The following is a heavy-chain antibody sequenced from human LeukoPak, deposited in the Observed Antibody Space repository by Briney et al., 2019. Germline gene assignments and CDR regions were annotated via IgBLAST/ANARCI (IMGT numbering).Heavy chain of an antibody. CDR3: AGDLHSYGY. D-gene: IGHD5-18*01. Sequence: PGGSPRLSCAASGFTFSSYSMNWVRQAPGKGLEWVSYISSSSSTIYYADSVKGRFTISRDNAKNSLYLQMNSLRAEDTAVYYSAGDLHSYGYWGPGNLVTVSS. CDR1: GFTFSSYS. J-gene: IGHJ4*02. V-gene: IGHV3-48*01. CDR2: ISSSSSTI.